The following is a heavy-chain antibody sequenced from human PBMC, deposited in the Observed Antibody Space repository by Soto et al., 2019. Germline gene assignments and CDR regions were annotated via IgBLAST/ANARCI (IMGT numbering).Heavy chain of an antibody. CDR2: ISGSGGGT. Sequence: EVQLLESGGGLVQPGGSLRLSCAASGFTFPNCAMSWVRQAPGKGLEWVSTISGSGGGTYYTDSVKGRFTISRDNAKNTLFLQMNSLRAEDTAVYYCATPPYWYSSGWYVGFDYWGQGTLFTVSS. CDR3: ATPPYWYSSGWYVGFDY. CDR1: GFTFPNCA. D-gene: IGHD6-19*01. J-gene: IGHJ4*02. V-gene: IGHV3-23*01.